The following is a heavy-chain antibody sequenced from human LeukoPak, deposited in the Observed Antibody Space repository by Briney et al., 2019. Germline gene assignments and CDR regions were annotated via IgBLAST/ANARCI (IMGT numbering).Heavy chain of an antibody. CDR1: GYTFTSYY. D-gene: IGHD3-9*01. J-gene: IGHJ4*02. CDR3: ARDSRVLRYFDWLSPPDY. CDR2: INPSGGST. V-gene: IGHV1-46*01. Sequence: ASVKVSCKASGYTFTSYYMHWVRQAPGQGLEWMGIINPSGGSTSYAQKFQGRVTMTRDMSTSTVYMELSSLRSEGTAVYYCARDSRVLRYFDWLSPPDYWGQGTLVTVSS.